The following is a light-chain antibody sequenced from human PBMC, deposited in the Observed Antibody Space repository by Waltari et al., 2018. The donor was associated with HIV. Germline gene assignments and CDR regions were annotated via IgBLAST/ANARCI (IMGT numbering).Light chain of an antibody. CDR2: DAS. V-gene: IGKV3-11*01. Sequence: EIVLTQSPAILSVSPGETATLSCRASQSVQEFLAWYQRRPGQVPRLVVYDASKMAAGVPDRFSGSGFGTDFTLTISGLEPEDVAFYYCQHRTTWPPTFGGGTRVEIE. CDR3: QHRTTWPPT. J-gene: IGKJ4*01. CDR1: QSVQEF.